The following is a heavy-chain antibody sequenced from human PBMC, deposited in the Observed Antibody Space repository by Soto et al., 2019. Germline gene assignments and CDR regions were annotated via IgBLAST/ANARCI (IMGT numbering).Heavy chain of an antibody. D-gene: IGHD6-19*01. J-gene: IGHJ4*02. CDR1: GGSISNYY. CDR2: IYSSGST. CDR3: ARVGSSGWSPDY. V-gene: IGHV4-4*07. Sequence: PSATLSLTCSVPGGSISNYYWSWIRQSAGKGLEWIGDIYSSGSTNYNPSLKSRVTLSADTSKNQFSLRLSSVTAADPAVYYCARVGSSGWSPDYWGQGTLLTVSS.